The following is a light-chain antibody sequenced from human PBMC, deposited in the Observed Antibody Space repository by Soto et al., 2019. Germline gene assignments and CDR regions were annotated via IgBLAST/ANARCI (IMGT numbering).Light chain of an antibody. J-gene: IGKJ1*01. CDR1: HSVRSSD. V-gene: IGKV3-20*01. CDR3: QHSGTSWT. Sequence: ESEVTRSRSTLCSSLWARHTLHYRASHSVRSSDLAWSKQKAGQAPRTRIYCASNRATGIPDRFSGSASGTVFILTISRQAPEDVAVYFCQHSGTSWTLVQGTHGEIK. CDR2: CAS.